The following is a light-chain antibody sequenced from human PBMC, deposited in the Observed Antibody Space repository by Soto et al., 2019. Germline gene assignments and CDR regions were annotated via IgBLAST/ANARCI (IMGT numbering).Light chain of an antibody. CDR1: QXVSXY. CDR3: HQRSNWPPYT. V-gene: IGKV3-11*01. Sequence: EIVLTQSPATLSLSPGXRXTXXXXASQXVSXYLAWYQQKPGQAPRLLIYDASNGATGIPPRFSGSGSGTDFTLTISSLEPEDXAVYXCHQRSNWPPYTFGQGTKLEIK. J-gene: IGKJ2*01. CDR2: DAS.